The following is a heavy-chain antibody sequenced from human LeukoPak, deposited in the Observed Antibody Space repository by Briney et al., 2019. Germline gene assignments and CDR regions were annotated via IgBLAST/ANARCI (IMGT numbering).Heavy chain of an antibody. J-gene: IGHJ6*03. CDR3: AGHSDYRRLAYYYHMDV. CDR2: SYYSGST. Sequence: SETLSLTCTVSGGSLSSSSYSWGWIRQPPGKGLEWIGSSYYSGSTYDNPSLESRVTISVDTSKNQFSHKLSAVTAADTVVYYGAGHSDYRRLAYYYHMDVWGKGTTVTVSS. D-gene: IGHD4-11*01. V-gene: IGHV4-39*01. CDR1: GGSLSSSSYS.